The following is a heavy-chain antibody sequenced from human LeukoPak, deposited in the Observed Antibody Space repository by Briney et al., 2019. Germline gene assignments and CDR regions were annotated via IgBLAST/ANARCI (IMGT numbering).Heavy chain of an antibody. J-gene: IGHJ5*02. V-gene: IGHV3-48*03. Sequence: PGGSLRLSCAASGFTFSSYEMNWVRQAPGKGLEWVSDISSSGSTIYYADSVKGRFTISRDNAKNTLYLQMNSLRAEDTAVYYCARGFPGYCSGGSCYPTWFDPWGQGTLVTVSS. CDR1: GFTFSSYE. CDR3: ARGFPGYCSGGSCYPTWFDP. CDR2: ISSSGSTI. D-gene: IGHD2-15*01.